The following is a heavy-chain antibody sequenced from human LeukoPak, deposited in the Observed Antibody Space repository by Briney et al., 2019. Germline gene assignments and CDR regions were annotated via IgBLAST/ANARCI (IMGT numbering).Heavy chain of an antibody. D-gene: IGHD3-3*01. CDR2: IYYSGST. CDR1: GGSISSYY. V-gene: IGHV4-59*08. CDR3: ASSPQLRSYNWFDP. Sequence: SETLSLTCTVSGGSISSYYWSWIRQPPGKGLEWIGYIYYSGSTNYNPSLKSRVTISVDTSKNQFPLKLSSVPAADTAVYYCASSPQLRSYNWFDPWGQGTLVTVSS. J-gene: IGHJ5*02.